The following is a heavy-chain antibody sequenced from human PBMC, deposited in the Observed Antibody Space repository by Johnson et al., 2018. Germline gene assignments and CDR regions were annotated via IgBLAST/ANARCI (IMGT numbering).Heavy chain of an antibody. V-gene: IGHV3-11*01. D-gene: IGHD6-19*01. J-gene: IGHJ1*01. CDR1: GFTFSDYY. CDR2: ISSSGSTI. Sequence: QMVESGGGLVQPGGSLRLSCAASGFTFSDYYMSWIRQAPGKGLEWVSYISSSGSTIYYADSVKGRFTISRDNAKNSLYLQMNSLRAEDPAGYYCARDGYSSGWYAAAGPEYFQHWGQGNLGTVSS. CDR3: ARDGYSSGWYAAAGPEYFQH.